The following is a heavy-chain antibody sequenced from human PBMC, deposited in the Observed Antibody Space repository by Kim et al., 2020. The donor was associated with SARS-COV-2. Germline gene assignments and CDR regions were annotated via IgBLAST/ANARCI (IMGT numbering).Heavy chain of an antibody. V-gene: IGHV3-11*05. CDR3: ARGATVLDDFDY. Sequence: GGSLRLSCAASGFTFSDYYMSWIRQAPGKGLEWVSYISSSSSYTNYADSVKGRFTISRDNAKNSLYLQMNSLRAEDTAVYYCARGATVLDDFDYWGQGTLVTVSS. CDR2: ISSSSSYT. D-gene: IGHD4-17*01. J-gene: IGHJ4*02. CDR1: GFTFSDYY.